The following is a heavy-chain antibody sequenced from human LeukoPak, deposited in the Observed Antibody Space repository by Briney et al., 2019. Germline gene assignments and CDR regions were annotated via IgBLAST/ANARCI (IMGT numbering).Heavy chain of an antibody. CDR1: GFTFSSYD. J-gene: IGHJ3*02. Sequence: GGSLRLSCAASGFTFSSYDMHWVRQATGKGLEWVSAIGTAGDTYYPGSVKGRFTISRENAKNSLYLQMNSLRAEDTAVYYCAREAATFYHDTSGYYRQTEAFDMWGQGRLVIVSS. CDR2: IGTAGDT. D-gene: IGHD3-22*01. V-gene: IGHV3-13*01. CDR3: AREAATFYHDTSGYYRQTEAFDM.